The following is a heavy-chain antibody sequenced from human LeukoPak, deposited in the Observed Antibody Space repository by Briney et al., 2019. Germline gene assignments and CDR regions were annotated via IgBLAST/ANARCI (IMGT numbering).Heavy chain of an antibody. Sequence: GGSLRLSCAASGFTFSNAWMSWVRRAPGKGLEWVGRIKSKTDGGTTDYAAPVKGRFTISRDDSKNTLYLQMNSLKTEDTAVYYCTTDLQWLRDFWSGYYTFDYWGQGTLVTVSS. D-gene: IGHD3-3*01. V-gene: IGHV3-15*01. CDR1: GFTFSNAW. CDR3: TTDLQWLRDFWSGYYTFDY. CDR2: IKSKTDGGTT. J-gene: IGHJ4*02.